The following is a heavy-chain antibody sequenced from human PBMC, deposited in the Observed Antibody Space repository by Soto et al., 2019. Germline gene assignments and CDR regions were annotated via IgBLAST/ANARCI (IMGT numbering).Heavy chain of an antibody. CDR2: INHSGST. V-gene: IGHV4-34*01. CDR3: ASPAIAAVVSAFDY. Sequence: QVQLQQWGAGLLKPSETLSLTCAVYGGSFSGYYWSWIRQPPGKGLEWIGEINHSGSTNYNPSLKSRVTISVDTSNNQFSLILSSVTAADTAVYYCASPAIAAVVSAFDYWGQGTLVTVSS. J-gene: IGHJ4*02. D-gene: IGHD6-13*01. CDR1: GGSFSGYY.